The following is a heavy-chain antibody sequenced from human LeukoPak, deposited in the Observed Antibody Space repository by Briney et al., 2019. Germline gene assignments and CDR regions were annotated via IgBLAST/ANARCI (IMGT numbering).Heavy chain of an antibody. Sequence: ASVKVSCKASGYTFTSYDINWVRQATGQGLEWMGWMNPNSGNTGYAQKFQGRVTMTRNTSISTAYMELSSLRSEDTAVYYCARARGSASYYYYGMDVRGQGTTVTVSS. CDR1: GYTFTSYD. J-gene: IGHJ6*02. V-gene: IGHV1-8*01. D-gene: IGHD3-16*01. CDR3: ARARGSASYYYYGMDV. CDR2: MNPNSGNT.